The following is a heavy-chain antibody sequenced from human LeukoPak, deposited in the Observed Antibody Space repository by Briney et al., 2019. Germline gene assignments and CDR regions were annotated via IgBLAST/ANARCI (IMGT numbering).Heavy chain of an antibody. D-gene: IGHD3-22*01. CDR2: ISYDGSNK. CDR1: GFTFSSYG. V-gene: IGHV3-30*03. J-gene: IGHJ3*02. CDR3: ARWGPYDSSGYYYFRAFDI. Sequence: GGSLRLSCAASGFTFSSYGMHWVRQAPGKGLEWVAVISYDGSNKYYADSVKGRFTISRDNSKNTLYLQMNSLRAEDTAVYYCARWGPYDSSGYYYFRAFDIWGQGTMVTVSS.